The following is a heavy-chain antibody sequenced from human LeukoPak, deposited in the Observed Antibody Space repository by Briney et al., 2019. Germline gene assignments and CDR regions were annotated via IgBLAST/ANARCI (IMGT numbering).Heavy chain of an antibody. CDR2: INHSGST. CDR3: ARGCPRSEVGAVPGTCYFDY. CDR1: GGSFSDYY. V-gene: IGHV4-34*01. D-gene: IGHD6-19*01. J-gene: IGHJ4*02. Sequence: SETLSLICAVYGGSFSDYYWSWIRQPPGKGLEWIGEINHSGSTNYNPSLKSRVTISVDTSKNQFSLKLTSVTAADTAVYYCARGCPRSEVGAVPGTCYFDYWGRGTLVAVSS.